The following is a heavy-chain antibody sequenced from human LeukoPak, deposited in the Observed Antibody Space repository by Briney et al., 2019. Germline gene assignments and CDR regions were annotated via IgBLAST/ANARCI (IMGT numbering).Heavy chain of an antibody. V-gene: IGHV1-18*01. D-gene: IGHD6-13*01. CDR3: AIAAVDNWFDP. J-gene: IGHJ5*02. CDR1: GYTFTSYG. CDR2: ISAYNGNT. Sequence: GASVKVSCKASGYTFTSYGISWVQQAPGQGLEWMGWISAYNGNTNYAQKLQGRVTMTTDTSTSTAYMELRSLRSDDTAVYYCAIAAVDNWFDPWGQGTLVTVSS.